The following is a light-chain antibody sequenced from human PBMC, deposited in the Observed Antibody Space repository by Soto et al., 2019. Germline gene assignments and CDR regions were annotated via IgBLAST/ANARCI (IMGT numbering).Light chain of an antibody. V-gene: IGLV2-14*01. CDR3: SSYTSSSTLGYV. Sequence: QSVLTQPASVSGSPGQSITISRTGTSSDVGGYNYVSWYQQHPGKAPKLMIYDVSNRPSGVSNRFSGSKSGNTASLTISGLQAEDEADYYCSSYTSSSTLGYVFGTGTKLTVL. CDR2: DVS. CDR1: SSDVGGYNY. J-gene: IGLJ1*01.